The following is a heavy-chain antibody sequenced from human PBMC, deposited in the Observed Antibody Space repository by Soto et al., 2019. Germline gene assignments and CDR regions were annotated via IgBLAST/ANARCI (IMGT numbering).Heavy chain of an antibody. J-gene: IGHJ6*02. D-gene: IGHD6-13*01. CDR2: IWYDGSNK. CDR1: GFTFSSYG. V-gene: IGHV3-33*01. Sequence: GGSLRLSCAASGFTFSSYGMHWVRQAPGKGLEWVAVIWYDGSNKYYADSVKGRFTISRDNSKNTLYLQMNSLRAEDTAVYYCARAGKAAAAGYYYYDGMDVWGQGTTVTVSS. CDR3: ARAGKAAAAGYYYYDGMDV.